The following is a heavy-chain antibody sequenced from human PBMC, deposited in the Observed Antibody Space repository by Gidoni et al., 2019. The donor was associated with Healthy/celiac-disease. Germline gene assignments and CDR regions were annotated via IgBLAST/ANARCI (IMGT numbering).Heavy chain of an antibody. V-gene: IGHV3-30*04. CDR3: ARDIGKRWLQWGPFDY. Sequence: QVQLVESGGGVVQPGRSLSLSWAASVFPFSSYAMHWVRQAPGKGLEWVAVISYDGSNKYYADSVKGRFTISRDNSKNTLYLQMNSLRAEDTAVYYCARDIGKRWLQWGPFDYWGQGTLVTVSS. CDR1: VFPFSSYA. D-gene: IGHD5-12*01. CDR2: ISYDGSNK. J-gene: IGHJ4*02.